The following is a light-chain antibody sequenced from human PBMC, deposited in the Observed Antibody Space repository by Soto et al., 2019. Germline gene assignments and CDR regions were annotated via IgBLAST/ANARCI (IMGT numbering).Light chain of an antibody. Sequence: QSALTQPASVSGSPGQSIAIPCTGTSSDVGKYSYVSWFQQYPGNAPKLMIYEVSNRPSGVSNRFSGSKSGNTASLTISGLQGEDEADYYCSSFTTSSTWVFGGGTKVTVL. V-gene: IGLV2-14*01. CDR1: SSDVGKYSY. CDR3: SSFTTSSTWV. J-gene: IGLJ3*02. CDR2: EVS.